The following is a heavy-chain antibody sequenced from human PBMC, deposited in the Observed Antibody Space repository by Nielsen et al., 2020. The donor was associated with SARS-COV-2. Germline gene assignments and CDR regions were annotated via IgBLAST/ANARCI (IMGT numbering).Heavy chain of an antibody. CDR1: GFTFSSYA. CDR3: AIIWSGYTDAFDI. V-gene: IGHV3-21*01. D-gene: IGHD3-3*01. CDR2: ISSSSSYI. J-gene: IGHJ3*02. Sequence: GGSLRLSCAASGFTFSSYAMSWVRQAPGKGLEWVSSISSSSSYIYYADSVKGRFTISRDNAKNSLYLQMNSLRAEDTAVYYCAIIWSGYTDAFDIWGQGTMVTVSS.